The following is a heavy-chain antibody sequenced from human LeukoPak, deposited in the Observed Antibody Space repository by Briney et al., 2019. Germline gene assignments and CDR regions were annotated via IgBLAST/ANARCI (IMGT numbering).Heavy chain of an antibody. V-gene: IGHV6-1*01. J-gene: IGHJ3*01. CDR1: GDSVSSNSVA. D-gene: IGHD2/OR15-2a*01. CDR2: TYRRSISYN. CDR3: ARGSHSTFDF. Sequence: SQTLSLTCAISGDSVSSNSVAWNWIRKSPSRGLEWLGRTYRRSISYNDNAVTLKSRIIISLDTSKNQFSLQLNSVTPEDTATYYCARGSHSTFDFWGQGTMVTVSS.